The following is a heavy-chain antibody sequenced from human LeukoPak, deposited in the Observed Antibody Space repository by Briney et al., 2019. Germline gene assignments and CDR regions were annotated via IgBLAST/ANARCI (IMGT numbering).Heavy chain of an antibody. Sequence: GGSLRLSCAASGFTFSSYTMNWVRQAPGKGLEWVSSISSSGSSIYYTDSVKGRFTMSRDNAKNSLFLQMNSLRAEDTAVYYCTFRGNSGFQYWGQGTLVTVSS. CDR1: GFTFSSYT. CDR2: ISSSGSSI. CDR3: TFRGNSGFQY. D-gene: IGHD5-18*01. J-gene: IGHJ4*02. V-gene: IGHV3-48*04.